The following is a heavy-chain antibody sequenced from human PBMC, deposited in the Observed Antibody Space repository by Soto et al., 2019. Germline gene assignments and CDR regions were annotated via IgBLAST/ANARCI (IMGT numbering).Heavy chain of an antibody. CDR2: INAGNGNT. V-gene: IGHV1-3*01. CDR1: GYTFTSYA. J-gene: IGHJ4*02. Sequence: ASVKVSCKASGYTFTSYAMHWVRQAPGQRLEWMGWINAGNGNTKYSQNFQGRVTITRDTSASTAYMELSSLRSEDTAVYYCARGVTTPKIVTPFDYWGQGTLVTVSS. CDR3: ARGVTTPKIVTPFDY. D-gene: IGHD2-15*01.